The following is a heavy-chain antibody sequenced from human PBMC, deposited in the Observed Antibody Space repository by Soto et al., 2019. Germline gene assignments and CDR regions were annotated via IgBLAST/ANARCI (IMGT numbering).Heavy chain of an antibody. CDR1: GGSISSYY. D-gene: IGHD6-13*01. CDR2: IYYSGST. Sequence: SETLSLTCTVSGGSISSYYWSWIRQPPGKGLEWIGYIYYSGSTNHNPSLKSRVTISVDTSKNQFSLKLSSVTAADTAVYYCARGGYSSSPLDYWGQGTLVTVSS. CDR3: ARGGYSSSPLDY. J-gene: IGHJ4*02. V-gene: IGHV4-59*01.